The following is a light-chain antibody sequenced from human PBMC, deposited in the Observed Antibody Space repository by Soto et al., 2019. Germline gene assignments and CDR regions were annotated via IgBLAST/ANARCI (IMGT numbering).Light chain of an antibody. CDR1: QSISTW. V-gene: IGKV1-5*03. Sequence: DIQMTQSPSTLSAXVGDRXXXTCRASQSISTWLAWYQQKPGKAPKLLIYKASNLEGGVPSRFSGSGSGTEFTITISSLQPDDFATYYCQQYNTYPLTFGGGTTVEIK. CDR2: KAS. CDR3: QQYNTYPLT. J-gene: IGKJ4*01.